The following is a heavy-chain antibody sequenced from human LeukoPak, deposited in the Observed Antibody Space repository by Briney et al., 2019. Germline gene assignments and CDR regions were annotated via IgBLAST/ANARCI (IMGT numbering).Heavy chain of an antibody. Sequence: SETLSLTCTVSGGSISIYYWSWIRQPAGKGLEWIGRIYTSGSTNYNPSLKSRVTMSVDTSKNQFSLKLSSVTAADTAVYYCARGRARIAVAGMTFDYWGQGTLVTVSS. CDR3: ARGRARIAVAGMTFDY. CDR2: IYTSGST. V-gene: IGHV4-4*07. D-gene: IGHD6-19*01. J-gene: IGHJ4*02. CDR1: GGSISIYY.